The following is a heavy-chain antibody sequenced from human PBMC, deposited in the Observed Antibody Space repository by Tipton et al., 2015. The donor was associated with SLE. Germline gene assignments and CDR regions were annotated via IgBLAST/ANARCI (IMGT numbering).Heavy chain of an antibody. CDR2: INHSGST. CDR3: ARVLGAYSSGWRYYYYYMDV. V-gene: IGHV4-34*01. CDR1: GGSFSGYY. J-gene: IGHJ6*03. Sequence: LRLSCAVYGGSFSGYYWNWIRQPPGKGLEWIGEINHSGSTNYNPSLKSRVTISVDTSKNQFSLRLSSVTAADTAVYYCARVLGAYSSGWRYYYYYMDVWGKGTTVTVSS. D-gene: IGHD6-19*01.